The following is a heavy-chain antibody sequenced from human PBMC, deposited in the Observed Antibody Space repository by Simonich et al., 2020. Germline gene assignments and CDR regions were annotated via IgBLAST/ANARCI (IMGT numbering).Heavy chain of an antibody. J-gene: IGHJ4*02. V-gene: IGHV4-34*01. D-gene: IGHD1-1*01. CDR2: YNHNGST. CDR1: GGSFRGSY. Sequence: QVQLQQWGAGLLKPSETLSLTCAVYGGSFRGSYWSWIRQPPGKGLEWIGEYNHNGSTNYNPSLKSRVTISIDTSKNLCSLKLSSVTAADTAVYYCARHLQLGPFDYWGQGTLVTVSS. CDR3: ARHLQLGPFDY.